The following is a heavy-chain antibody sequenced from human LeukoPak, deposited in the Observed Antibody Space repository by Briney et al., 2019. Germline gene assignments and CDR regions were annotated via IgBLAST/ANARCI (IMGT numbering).Heavy chain of an antibody. V-gene: IGHV4-59*08. J-gene: IGHJ5*02. CDR2: IYYSGST. CDR1: GGSISSYY. CDR3: ARENYYYGSGSYYRLNWFDP. D-gene: IGHD3-10*01. Sequence: SETLSLTCTVSGGSISSYYWSWIRQPPGKGLEWIGYIYYSGSTNYNPSLKSRVTISVDTSKNQFSLKLSSVTAADTAVYYCARENYYYGSGSYYRLNWFDPWGQGTLVTVSS.